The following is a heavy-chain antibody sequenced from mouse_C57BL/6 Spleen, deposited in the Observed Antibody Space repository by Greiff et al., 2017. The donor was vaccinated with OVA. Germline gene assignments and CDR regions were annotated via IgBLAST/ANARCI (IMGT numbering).Heavy chain of an antibody. Sequence: EVNVVESGGGLVKPGGSLKLSCAASGFTFSDYGMHWVRQAPEKGLEWVAYISSGSSTIYYADTVKGRFTISRDNAKNTLFLQMTSLRSEDTAMYYCARKDYYGIDYWGQGTTLTVSS. CDR2: ISSGSSTI. J-gene: IGHJ2*01. V-gene: IGHV5-17*01. CDR3: ARKDYYGIDY. CDR1: GFTFSDYG. D-gene: IGHD1-1*01.